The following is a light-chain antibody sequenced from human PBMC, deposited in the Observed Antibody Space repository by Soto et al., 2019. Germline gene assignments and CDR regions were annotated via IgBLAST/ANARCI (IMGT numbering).Light chain of an antibody. CDR2: GAS. J-gene: IGKJ5*01. CDR3: QQYNNWPPIT. Sequence: EVVLTQSPATVSLSPGERATLSCRAIQSLRRNYIAWYQQRPGRAPRLLIYGASTRATGIPARFSGSGSGTEFTLTISSLQSEDFAVYYCQQYNNWPPITFGQGTRLEIK. CDR1: QSLRRN. V-gene: IGKV3D-15*01.